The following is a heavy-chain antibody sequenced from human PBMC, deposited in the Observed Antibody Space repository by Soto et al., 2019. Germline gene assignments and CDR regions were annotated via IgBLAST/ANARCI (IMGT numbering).Heavy chain of an antibody. CDR2: ISYAGSNK. CDR3: AKDVTGTPWY. J-gene: IGHJ4*02. D-gene: IGHD1-20*01. V-gene: IGHV3-30*18. Sequence: GSLRLSCAASGFTFSSYGMHWVRQAPGKGLEWVAVISYAGSNKYYADSVKGRFTISRDNSKNTLYLQMNSLRAEDTAVYYCAKDVTGTPWYWGQGTLVTVSS. CDR1: GFTFSSYG.